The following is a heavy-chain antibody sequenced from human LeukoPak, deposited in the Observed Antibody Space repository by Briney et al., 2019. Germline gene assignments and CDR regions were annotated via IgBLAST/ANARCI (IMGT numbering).Heavy chain of an antibody. J-gene: IGHJ4*02. Sequence: GGSLRLSCAAPGFTFSSYGMHWVRQAPGKGLEWVAVIWYDGSNKYYADSVKGRFTISRDNSKNTLYLQMNSLRAEDTAVYYCAKDYPLWGGDRFDYWGQGTLVTVSS. V-gene: IGHV3-33*06. CDR2: IWYDGSNK. CDR3: AKDYPLWGGDRFDY. D-gene: IGHD4-17*01. CDR1: GFTFSSYG.